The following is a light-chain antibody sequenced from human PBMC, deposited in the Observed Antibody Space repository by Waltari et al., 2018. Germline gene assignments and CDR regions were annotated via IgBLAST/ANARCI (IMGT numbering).Light chain of an antibody. J-gene: IGLJ2*01. CDR1: SSNIGNYL. Sequence: QSVLTQPPSVSAPPGQKVTISCSGSSSNIGNYLVSWYHQLPGATPKLLIYDNEKRPSGMPDRFSASKSGTSATLDITGLQIGDEADYYCATWDNSLTAVVFGGGTKVTVL. CDR2: DNE. V-gene: IGLV1-51*01. CDR3: ATWDNSLTAVV.